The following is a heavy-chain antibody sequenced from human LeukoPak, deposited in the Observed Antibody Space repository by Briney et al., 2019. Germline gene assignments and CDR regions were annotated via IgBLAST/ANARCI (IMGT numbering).Heavy chain of an antibody. CDR1: GYTFTSYA. CDR2: INAGNGNT. D-gene: IGHD3-9*01. Sequence: RASVKVSCKASGYTFTSYAMHWVRQAPGQRLEWMGWINAGNGNTKYSQKFQGRDTITRDTSASTAYMELSSLRSEDTAVYYCARVSTDILTGYLTFDYWGQGTLVTVSS. V-gene: IGHV1-3*01. CDR3: ARVSTDILTGYLTFDY. J-gene: IGHJ4*02.